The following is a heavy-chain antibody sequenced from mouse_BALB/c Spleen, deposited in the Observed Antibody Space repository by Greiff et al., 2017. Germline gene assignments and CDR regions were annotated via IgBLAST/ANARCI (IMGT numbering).Heavy chain of an antibody. CDR3: ARGIYDGYPYYAMDY. CDR1: GYTFTDYN. D-gene: IGHD2-3*01. Sequence: VQLQQSGPELVKPGASVKISCKASGYTFTDYNMHWVKQSHGKSLEWIGYIYPYNGGTGYNQKFKSKATLTVDNSSSTAYMELRSLTSEDSAVYYCARGIYDGYPYYAMDYWGQGTSVTVSS. CDR2: IYPYNGGT. J-gene: IGHJ4*01. V-gene: IGHV1S29*02.